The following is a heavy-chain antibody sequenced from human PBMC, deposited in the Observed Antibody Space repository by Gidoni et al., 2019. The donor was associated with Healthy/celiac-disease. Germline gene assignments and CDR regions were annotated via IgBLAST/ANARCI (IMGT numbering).Heavy chain of an antibody. CDR3: ARVRPPTVVRVSQGFPPKKDYYYYYMDV. CDR2: INHSGST. CDR1: GGSFSGYY. J-gene: IGHJ6*03. Sequence: QVQLQQWGAGLLKPSETLSLTCAVYGGSFSGYYWSWIRQPPGQGLAWIGEINHSGSTNYNPALKSRVTISVDTSKNQFSLKLSSVTAADTAVYYCARVRPPTVVRVSQGFPPKKDYYYYYMDVWGKGTTVTVSS. D-gene: IGHD3-10*01. V-gene: IGHV4-34*01.